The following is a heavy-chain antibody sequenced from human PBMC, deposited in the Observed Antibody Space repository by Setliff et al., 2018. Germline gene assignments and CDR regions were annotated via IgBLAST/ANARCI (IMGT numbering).Heavy chain of an antibody. D-gene: IGHD2-21*01. CDR1: GGSISSSSYY. CDR2: INQSGST. Sequence: PSETLSLTCTVSGGSISSSSYYWGWIRQPPGKGLEWIGEINQSGSTYYNPSLKSRVTISVDTSKNQFSLKLSSVTAADTAVYYCARVSMVIAIRNAFDIWGQGTMVTVSS. V-gene: IGHV4-39*07. CDR3: ARVSMVIAIRNAFDI. J-gene: IGHJ3*02.